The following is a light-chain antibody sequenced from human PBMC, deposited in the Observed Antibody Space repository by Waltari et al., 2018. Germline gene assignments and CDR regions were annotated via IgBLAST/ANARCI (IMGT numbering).Light chain of an antibody. J-gene: IGKJ4*01. V-gene: IGKV1-5*03. CDR2: QAS. CDR3: QQYHSYSIT. Sequence: DIQMTQSPSTLSASVGDRVTITCRASQSISSSLAWYQQKPGKAPKFLIYQASTLEIGVPSRFSGSGSGTEFTLTISSLHPDDFATYYCQQYHSYSITFGGGTKVEI. CDR1: QSISSS.